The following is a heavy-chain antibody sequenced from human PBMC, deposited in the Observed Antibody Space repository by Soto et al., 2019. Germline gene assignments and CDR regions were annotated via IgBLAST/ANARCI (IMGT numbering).Heavy chain of an antibody. CDR1: GGTFSSYT. CDR2: IIPILGIA. Sequence: QVQLVQSGAEVKKPGSSVKVSCKASGGTFSSYTISWVRQAPGQGLEWMGRIIPILGIANYAQEFQGRVTITADKSTSTAYMERSSLRSEDTAVYYCAEGNYGDGGDYWGQGTLVTVSS. CDR3: AEGNYGDGGDY. V-gene: IGHV1-69*02. J-gene: IGHJ4*02. D-gene: IGHD4-17*01.